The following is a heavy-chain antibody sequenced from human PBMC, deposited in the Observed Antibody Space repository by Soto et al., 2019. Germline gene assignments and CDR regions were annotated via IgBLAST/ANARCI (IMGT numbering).Heavy chain of an antibody. J-gene: IGHJ4*02. Sequence: GGSLRLSCAASGFTFSKAWMTWVRQAPGRGLEWVAYLSSTIRNTYNADSVNGRFTISRDNARNSLYLQRNSLRDEDTAVYYCARAALYGYDYWGQGTPVTVSS. CDR3: ARAALYGYDY. CDR2: LSSTIRNT. V-gene: IGHV3-48*02. CDR1: GFTFSKAW. D-gene: IGHD6-25*01.